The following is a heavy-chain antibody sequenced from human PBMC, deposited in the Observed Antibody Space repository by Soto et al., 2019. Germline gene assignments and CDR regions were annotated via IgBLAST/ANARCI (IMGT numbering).Heavy chain of an antibody. CDR1: GFTFSSYG. CDR3: AREGYSYGQYYFDY. J-gene: IGHJ4*02. Sequence: QVQLVESGGGVVQPGRSLRLSCAASGFTFSSYGMHWVRQAPGKGLEWVAVIWYDGSNKYYADSVKGRFTISRDNSKNTMYLQMNSLRGEDTAVYYCAREGYSYGQYYFDYWGQGTLVTVSS. V-gene: IGHV3-33*01. CDR2: IWYDGSNK. D-gene: IGHD5-18*01.